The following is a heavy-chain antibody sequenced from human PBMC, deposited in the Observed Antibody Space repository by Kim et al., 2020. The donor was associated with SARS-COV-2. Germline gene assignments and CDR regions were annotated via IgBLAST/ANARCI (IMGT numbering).Heavy chain of an antibody. Sequence: GRFTISRDNAKNSRYLQMNSLRAEDTAVYYCARDGNSGSYGDYYYYGMDVWGQGTTVTVSS. V-gene: IGHV3-11*05. D-gene: IGHD1-26*01. J-gene: IGHJ6*02. CDR3: ARDGNSGSYGDYYYYGMDV.